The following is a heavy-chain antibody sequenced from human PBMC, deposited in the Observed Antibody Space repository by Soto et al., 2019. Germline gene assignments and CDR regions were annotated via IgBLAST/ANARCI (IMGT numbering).Heavy chain of an antibody. CDR3: VRFYDSSGPQRNYFDY. V-gene: IGHV1-69*13. D-gene: IGHD3-22*01. CDR2: IIPIFGTA. Sequence: GASVKVSCKASGGTFSSYAISWVRQAPGQGLEWMGGIIPIFGTANYAQKFQGRVTITADESTSTAYMELSSLKSEDTAVFYCVRFYDSSGPQRNYFDYWGQGTLVTVSS. J-gene: IGHJ4*02. CDR1: GGTFSSYA.